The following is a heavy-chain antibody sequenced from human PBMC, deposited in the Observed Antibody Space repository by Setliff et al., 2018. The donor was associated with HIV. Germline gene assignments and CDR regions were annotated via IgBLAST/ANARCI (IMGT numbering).Heavy chain of an antibody. D-gene: IGHD3-22*01. V-gene: IGHV3-33*01. J-gene: IGHJ4*02. CDR2: IWYDGSNK. CDR3: ARERAFYDSSGFPAGEALDF. Sequence: GGSLRLSCAASGFTFSSYGMHWVRQAPGKGLEWVAVIWYDGSNKYYADSVKGRFTISRDNSKNTLYLQMNSLRAADSALYFCARERAFYDSSGFPAGEALDFWGQGTLVTVSS. CDR1: GFTFSSYG.